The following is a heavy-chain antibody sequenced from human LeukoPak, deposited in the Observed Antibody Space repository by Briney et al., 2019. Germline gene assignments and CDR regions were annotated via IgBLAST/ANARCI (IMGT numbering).Heavy chain of an antibody. CDR3: AKDMPPYSGRLYLPLGCFDY. Sequence: GGSLRLSCAASGFTFDDYAMHWVRQAPGKGLEWVSGISWNSGSIGYADSVKGRFTISRDNSKNTLFLQMTSLRAEDTAVYYCAKDMPPYSGRLYLPLGCFDYWGQGTLVTVSS. V-gene: IGHV3-9*01. CDR1: GFTFDDYA. J-gene: IGHJ4*02. D-gene: IGHD1-26*01. CDR2: ISWNSGSI.